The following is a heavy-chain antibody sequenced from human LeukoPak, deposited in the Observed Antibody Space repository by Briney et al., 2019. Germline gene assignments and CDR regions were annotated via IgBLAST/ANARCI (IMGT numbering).Heavy chain of an antibody. CDR2: IYFSGDT. D-gene: IGHD2-21*01. V-gene: IGHV4-59*01. CDR1: GGSISSYY. Sequence: SETLSLTCTVYGGSISSYYWSWIRQRPGKGLEWIGYIYFSGDTNCNPSLKSRVTMSVDMSKNRFSLRLSSVTAADTAVYYCARASGLAPAYYYFDYWGQGTLVTVSS. J-gene: IGHJ4*02. CDR3: ARASGLAPAYYYFDY.